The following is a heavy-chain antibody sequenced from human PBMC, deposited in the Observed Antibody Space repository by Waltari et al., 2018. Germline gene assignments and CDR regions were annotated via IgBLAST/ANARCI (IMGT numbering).Heavy chain of an antibody. CDR2: IYSGGST. CDR3: ARDHEYNSSGYSGF. D-gene: IGHD3-22*01. V-gene: IGHV3-66*02. J-gene: IGHJ4*02. Sequence: EVQLVESGGGLVQPGGSLRLSCAASGFTVSSNYMRWVRQAPGKGLEWVSVIYSGGSTYYADSVKGRFTISRDNSKNTLYLQMNSLRAEDTAVYYCARDHEYNSSGYSGFWGQGTLVTVSS. CDR1: GFTVSSNY.